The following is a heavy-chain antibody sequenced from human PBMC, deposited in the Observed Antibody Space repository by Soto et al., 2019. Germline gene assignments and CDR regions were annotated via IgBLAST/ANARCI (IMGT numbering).Heavy chain of an antibody. Sequence: GGSLRLSCAASGFTFSNYWMNWVRQAPGKGLEWVANIKQDGSEKYYVDSVKGRFTISRDNAKKSLYLRMNSLRAEDTAVYYCAPGPIFDYWGQGTLVTVSS. CDR3: APGPIFDY. CDR2: IKQDGSEK. V-gene: IGHV3-7*01. J-gene: IGHJ4*02. CDR1: GFTFSNYW.